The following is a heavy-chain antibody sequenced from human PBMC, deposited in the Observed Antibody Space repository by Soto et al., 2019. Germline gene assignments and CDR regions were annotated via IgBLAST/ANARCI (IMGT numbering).Heavy chain of an antibody. CDR1: GGSISSGGHY. CDR2: IYYSGST. D-gene: IGHD2-8*01. V-gene: IGHV4-31*03. J-gene: IGHJ5*02. Sequence: SETLSLTCTVSGGSISSGGHYWSGIRQDPGKGLEWIGYIYYSGSTYYNPSLKSRITLSVDTSKNQISLKLISVTAADTAVYYCARAEYCNNGICPWFDPWGQGTLVTVSS. CDR3: ARAEYCNNGICPWFDP.